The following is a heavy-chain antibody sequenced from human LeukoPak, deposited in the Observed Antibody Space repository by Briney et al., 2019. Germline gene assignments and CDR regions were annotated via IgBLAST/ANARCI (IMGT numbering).Heavy chain of an antibody. CDR3: ANEAPYFDY. CDR1: GFTFTNYA. J-gene: IGHJ4*02. Sequence: GGSPRLSCAASGFTFTNYAMAWVRQAPGKGLEWVSVISGSGYSTHYADFVKGRFTISRDNSKNTLYMQLNSLRAEDTAVYYCANEAPYFDYWGQGTLVTVSS. V-gene: IGHV3-23*01. CDR2: ISGSGYST.